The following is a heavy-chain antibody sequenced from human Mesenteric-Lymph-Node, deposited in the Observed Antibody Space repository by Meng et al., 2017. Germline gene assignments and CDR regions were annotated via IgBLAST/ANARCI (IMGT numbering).Heavy chain of an antibody. J-gene: IGHJ1*01. CDR2: IKQDGSEK. CDR1: GFSFSNYA. V-gene: IGHV3-7*01. Sequence: GESLKISCAASGFSFSNYAMNWVRQAPGKGLEWVANIKQDGSEKHYVDSVRGRFTISRDNAKNSLYLQMNSLRDEDTAVYHCARDQGSYGNFQHWGQGTLVTVSS. CDR3: ARDQGSYGNFQH. D-gene: IGHD3-16*01.